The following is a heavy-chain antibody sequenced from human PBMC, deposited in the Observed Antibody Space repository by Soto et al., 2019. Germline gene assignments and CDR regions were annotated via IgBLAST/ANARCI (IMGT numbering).Heavy chain of an antibody. J-gene: IGHJ4*02. D-gene: IGHD4-17*01. CDR3: ASGTVTRIYYFDY. CDR1: GGSISSGGYY. V-gene: IGHV4-31*03. CDR2: IYYSGST. Sequence: SETLSLTCTVSGGSISSGGYYLSWIRQHPGKGLEWIGYIYYSGSTYYNPSLKSRVTISVETSKNKFSLKLSSVTAADTAVYYCASGTVTRIYYFDYWGQGTFVTVSS.